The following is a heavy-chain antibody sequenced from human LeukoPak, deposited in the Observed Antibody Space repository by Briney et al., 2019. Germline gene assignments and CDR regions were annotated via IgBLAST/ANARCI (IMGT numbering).Heavy chain of an antibody. CDR3: ARRRGYSYGPSYYYYYGMDV. Sequence: SETLSLTCAVYGGSFSGYYWSWIRQPPGKGLEWIGEINHSGSTNYNPSLKSRVTISVDTSKNQFSLKLSSVTAADTAVYHCARRRGYSYGPSYYYYYGMDVWGQGTTVTVSS. CDR1: GGSFSGYY. CDR2: INHSGST. V-gene: IGHV4-34*01. D-gene: IGHD5-18*01. J-gene: IGHJ6*02.